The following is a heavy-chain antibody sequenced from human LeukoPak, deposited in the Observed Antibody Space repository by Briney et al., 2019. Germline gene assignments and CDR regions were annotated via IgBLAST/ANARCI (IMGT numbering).Heavy chain of an antibody. CDR2: IYPGDSDT. V-gene: IGHV5-51*01. J-gene: IGHJ4*02. D-gene: IGHD3-22*01. Sequence: GESLKISCKGSGYSFTSYWIGWVRQMPGRGLEWMGIIYPGDSDTRYSPSFQGQVTISADKSISTAYLQWSSLKASDTAIYYCARGGETSYYDSSGYYPDYWGQGTLVTVSS. CDR3: ARGGETSYYDSSGYYPDY. CDR1: GYSFTSYW.